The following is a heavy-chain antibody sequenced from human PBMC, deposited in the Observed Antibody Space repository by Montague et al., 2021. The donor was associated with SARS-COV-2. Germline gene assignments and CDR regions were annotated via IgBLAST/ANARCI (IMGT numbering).Heavy chain of an antibody. CDR1: GDSVSSNDAA. Sequence: CAISGDSVSSNDAAWNWIRQSPSRGLEWPGRTYYRSTWYNDYAVSVTGRITINPDTSKNQFSLQLNSVTPEDTAVYYCARQFGITWHALDVWGQGTTVTVSS. CDR3: ARQFGITWHALDV. CDR2: TYYRSTWYN. D-gene: IGHD3-10*01. J-gene: IGHJ6*02. V-gene: IGHV6-1*01.